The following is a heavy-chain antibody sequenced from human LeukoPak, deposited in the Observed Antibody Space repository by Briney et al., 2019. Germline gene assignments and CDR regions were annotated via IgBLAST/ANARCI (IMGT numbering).Heavy chain of an antibody. J-gene: IGHJ4*02. CDR2: IYHSGST. D-gene: IGHD2-21*02. V-gene: IGHV4-30-2*01. Sequence: PSQTLSLTCAVSGDSISSGGYSWSWIRQPPGKGLEWIGYIYHSGSTYYNPSLKSRVTISVDRSKNQFSLKLSSVTAADTAVYYCARASSYCGGDCLYYFDYWGQGTLVTVSS. CDR1: GDSISSGGYS. CDR3: ARASSYCGGDCLYYFDY.